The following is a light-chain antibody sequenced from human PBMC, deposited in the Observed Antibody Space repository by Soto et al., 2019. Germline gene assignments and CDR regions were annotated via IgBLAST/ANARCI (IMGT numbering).Light chain of an antibody. CDR2: GSS. J-gene: IGKJ1*01. CDR1: QTVSSGY. Sequence: EVVLTQSPGTLSLSPGEAATLSCRASQTVSSGYLAWYQQRSGQAPRLLIYGSSSRASDVPDRFSGSGSGTEFPLTISNLEPEDFAVYFCQQDARSPWTFGQGTKLEIK. CDR3: QQDARSPWT. V-gene: IGKV3-20*01.